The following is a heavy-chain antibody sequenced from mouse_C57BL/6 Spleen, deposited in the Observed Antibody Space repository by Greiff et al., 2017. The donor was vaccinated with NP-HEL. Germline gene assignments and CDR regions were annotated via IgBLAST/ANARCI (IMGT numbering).Heavy chain of an antibody. D-gene: IGHD2-5*01. J-gene: IGHJ1*03. CDR1: GYTFTSYW. CDR3: AITYCSTLCEVDV. V-gene: IGHV1-52*01. CDR2: IDPSDSET. Sequence: VQLQQSGAELVRPGSSVKLSCKASGYTFTSYWMHWVKQRPIQCLEWIGNIDPSDSETHSNQKFKDKATLTVDKSSSTAYMQLSSLTSEDSAVYYMAITYCSTLCEVDVWGTGTTFTVSS.